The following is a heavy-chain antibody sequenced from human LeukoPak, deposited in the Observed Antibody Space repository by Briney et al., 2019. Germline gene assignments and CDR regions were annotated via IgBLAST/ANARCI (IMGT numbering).Heavy chain of an antibody. D-gene: IGHD3-22*01. CDR1: GGSISGSSYY. CDR3: ARLSGYYDSSGYWDN. J-gene: IGHJ4*02. V-gene: IGHV4-39*01. Sequence: SETLSLTCTVSGGSISGSSYYWGWIRQPSGKGLEWIASIYYSGSTYYNPSLKSRVTISLDTSKNQFSLNLSSVTAADTAVYYCARLSGYYDSSGYWDNWGQGTLVTVSS. CDR2: IYYSGST.